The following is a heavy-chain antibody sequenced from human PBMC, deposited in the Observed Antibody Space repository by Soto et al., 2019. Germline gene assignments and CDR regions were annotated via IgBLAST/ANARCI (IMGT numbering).Heavy chain of an antibody. J-gene: IGHJ2*01. CDR3: ARCGDYVGGWYFDL. D-gene: IGHD4-17*01. CDR2: INDSGST. CDR1: GGAFSGYY. Sequence: QVQLQQWGAGLLKPSETLSLTCAVYGGAFSGYYWNWIRQPPGKGLEWIGEINDSGSTNYNPSLKRRVTISVDTSKNQFSLGLTSVTAADTAVYYCARCGDYVGGWYFDLWGRGTLVTVSS. V-gene: IGHV4-34*01.